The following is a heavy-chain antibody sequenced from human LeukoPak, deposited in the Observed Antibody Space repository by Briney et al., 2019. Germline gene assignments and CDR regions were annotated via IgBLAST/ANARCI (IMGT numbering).Heavy chain of an antibody. Sequence: SVKVSCKTSGGTFSSYAINWVRQAPGQGLEWMGGIVPLFRTASYAQKFQGRVTMTRNTSISTAYMELSSLRSEDTAVYYCARVRRSSWPYYYYYMDVWGKGTTVTVSS. D-gene: IGHD6-13*01. CDR1: GGTFSSYA. J-gene: IGHJ6*03. CDR3: ARVRRSSWPYYYYYMDV. CDR2: IVPLFRTA. V-gene: IGHV1-69*05.